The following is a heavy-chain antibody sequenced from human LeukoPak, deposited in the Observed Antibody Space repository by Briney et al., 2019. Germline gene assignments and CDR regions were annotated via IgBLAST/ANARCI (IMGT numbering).Heavy chain of an antibody. J-gene: IGHJ5*02. D-gene: IGHD3-22*01. Sequence: SQTLSLTCTVSGGSISSGSYYWSWIRQPAGKGLELIGRIFASGDTHYKPSLESRVTISIDTSKNQFSLKLSSVTAADTAVYYCAGSYYYNRSGYYYIWFDTWGLGTLVTVSS. CDR2: IFASGDT. V-gene: IGHV4-61*02. CDR3: AGSYYYNRSGYYYIWFDT. CDR1: GGSISSGSYY.